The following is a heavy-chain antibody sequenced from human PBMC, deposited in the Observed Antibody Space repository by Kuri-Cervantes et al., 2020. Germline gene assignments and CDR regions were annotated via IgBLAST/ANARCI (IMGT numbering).Heavy chain of an antibody. CDR2: ISYDGSNK. CDR3: ARDPGIAAAAQCWFDP. J-gene: IGHJ5*02. D-gene: IGHD6-13*01. CDR1: GFTFSSYG. Sequence: GGSLRLSCAASGFTFSSYGMHWVRQAPGKGLEWVAVISYDGSNKYYADSVKCRFTISRDNSKNTLYLQMNSLRAEDTAVYYCARDPGIAAAAQCWFDPWGQGTLVTVSS. V-gene: IGHV3-30*03.